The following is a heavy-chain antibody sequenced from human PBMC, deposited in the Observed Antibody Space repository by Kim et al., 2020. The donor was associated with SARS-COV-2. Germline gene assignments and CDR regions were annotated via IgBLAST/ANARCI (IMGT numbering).Heavy chain of an antibody. V-gene: IGHV3-48*02. D-gene: IGHD1-1*01. Sequence: DADSVKGRSTISRDNAKNSLYLEMNGLRDDDTAVYYCATQGWEQSRGIWGQGTLVTVSS. J-gene: IGHJ4*02. CDR3: ATQGWEQSRGI.